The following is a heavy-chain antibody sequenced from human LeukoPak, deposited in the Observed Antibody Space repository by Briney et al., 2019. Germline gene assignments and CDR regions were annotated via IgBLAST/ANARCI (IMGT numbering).Heavy chain of an antibody. V-gene: IGHV1-18*01. D-gene: IGHD2-21*02. J-gene: IGHJ4*02. CDR3: ARTIVAVTEGFFDY. Sequence: ASVKVSCKASGYTFTSYGISWVRQAPGQGLEWMGWISAYNGNTNYAQKLQGRVTVTTDTSTSTAYMELRSLRSDDTAVYYCARTIVAVTEGFFDYWGQGTLVTVSS. CDR2: ISAYNGNT. CDR1: GYTFTSYG.